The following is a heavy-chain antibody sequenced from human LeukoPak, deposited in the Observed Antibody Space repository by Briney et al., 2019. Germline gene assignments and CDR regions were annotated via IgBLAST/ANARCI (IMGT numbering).Heavy chain of an antibody. CDR2: INPDGSQS. CDR1: GFTFSGNW. Sequence: GGSLRLSCEASGFTFSGNWISWVRQAPGEGLEWVASINPDGSQSHDVDSVKGRFTISRDNIRSSLYLQMNSLGAEDTAVYYCARLLGMVTTFDHWGQGTLVTVSS. D-gene: IGHD5-24*01. V-gene: IGHV3-7*01. J-gene: IGHJ4*02. CDR3: ARLLGMVTTFDH.